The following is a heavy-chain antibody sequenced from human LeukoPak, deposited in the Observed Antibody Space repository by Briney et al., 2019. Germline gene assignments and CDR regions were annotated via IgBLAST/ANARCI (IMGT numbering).Heavy chain of an antibody. J-gene: IGHJ4*02. CDR1: GFTFSSYA. CDR2: ISYDGSNK. V-gene: IGHV3-30*04. D-gene: IGHD5-12*01. CDR3: ARAVGYSGYDFDY. Sequence: PGGSLRLSCAASGFTFSSYAMHWVRQAPGKGLEWVAVISYDGSNKYYADSVKGRFTISRDNSKNTPYLQMNSLRAEDTAVYYCARAVGYSGYDFDYWGQGTLVTVAS.